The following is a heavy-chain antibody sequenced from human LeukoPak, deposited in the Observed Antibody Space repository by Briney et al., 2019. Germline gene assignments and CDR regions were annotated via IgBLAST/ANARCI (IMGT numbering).Heavy chain of an antibody. CDR2: TKPDGRAN. CDR1: GFIFRKYW. Sequence: GGSLRLACAASGFIFRKYWMGWVRQAGGKGRGWVSKTKPDGRANYYTASSRGPFTASRNNANNLLYPQINRLRAENTAVYYCARDGSLHPNFAYCRQGTLLTVSS. CDR3: ARDGSLHPNFAY. D-gene: IGHD2-15*01. V-gene: IGHV3-7*01. J-gene: IGHJ4*02.